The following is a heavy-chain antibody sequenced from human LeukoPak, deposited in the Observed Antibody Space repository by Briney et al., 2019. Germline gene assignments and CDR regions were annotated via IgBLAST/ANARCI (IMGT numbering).Heavy chain of an antibody. CDR3: AKDPMADFDY. CDR2: ISSDGKST. V-gene: IGHV3-30*04. J-gene: IGHJ4*02. CDR1: GFTFSTYA. D-gene: IGHD2-8*01. Sequence: GGSLRLSCAASGFTFSTYAFHWVRQAPGTGLEWVAVISSDGKSTIYADSVKGRFTISRDNSKNTLFLEMNSLRTEDTAVYYCAKDPMADFDYWGQGGLVSVCS.